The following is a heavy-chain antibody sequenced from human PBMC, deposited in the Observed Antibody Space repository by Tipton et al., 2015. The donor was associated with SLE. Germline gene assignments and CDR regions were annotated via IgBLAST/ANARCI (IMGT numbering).Heavy chain of an antibody. CDR2: IYNSGST. CDR3: ARIPAGSTSSWFFDF. J-gene: IGHJ4*02. D-gene: IGHD1-26*01. CDR1: GGSISSGGYY. Sequence: TLSLTCAVYGGSISSGGYYWTWIRQSAGKGLEWIGRIYNSGSTNYNPPLKSRVTISLDTSRKQFSLRLTSVTAADTAVYYCARIPAGSTSSWFFDFWGQGTQVTVSS. V-gene: IGHV4-61*02.